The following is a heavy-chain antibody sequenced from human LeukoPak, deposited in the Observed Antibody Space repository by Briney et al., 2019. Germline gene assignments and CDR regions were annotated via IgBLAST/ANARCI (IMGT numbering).Heavy chain of an antibody. CDR1: GGSININGYF. V-gene: IGHV4-39*02. J-gene: IGHJ4*02. Sequence: SETLSLTCTVSGGSININGYFWGWIRQPPGKGLEWIGSIDYSGKTYDNESLKSRATISVDTSKNRFSLRLRSVTAADTAVYYCAREPAAMDDFDYWGQGTLVTVSS. D-gene: IGHD5-18*01. CDR2: IDYSGKT. CDR3: AREPAAMDDFDY.